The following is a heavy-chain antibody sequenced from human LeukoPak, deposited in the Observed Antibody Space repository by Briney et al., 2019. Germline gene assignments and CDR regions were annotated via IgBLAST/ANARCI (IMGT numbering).Heavy chain of an antibody. CDR1: GYTFTSYF. Sequence: ASVNVSCKASGYTFTSYFITWVRQAPGQGLEWMGRISAYNGNTNYAQKLQGRVTMTTDTSTSTAYMELRSLRSDDTAVYYCARVGGAYYYDSSGYIRPGRFDPWGQGTLVTVSS. V-gene: IGHV1-18*01. CDR2: ISAYNGNT. CDR3: ARVGGAYYYDSSGYIRPGRFDP. J-gene: IGHJ5*02. D-gene: IGHD3-22*01.